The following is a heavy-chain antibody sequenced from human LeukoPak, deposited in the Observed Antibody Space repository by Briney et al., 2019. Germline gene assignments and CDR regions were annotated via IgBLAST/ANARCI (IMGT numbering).Heavy chain of an antibody. V-gene: IGHV4-34*01. J-gene: IGHJ5*02. Sequence: PSETLSLTCAVYGESFSAYSWNWIRQSPGKGRKWMGEINHSGSTNYNPPLKSRVTISVDTSKNHTSKRQFALKLNSVSAADTAVYYCTRSRRTRGINWFDPWGQGTLVTVSS. D-gene: IGHD1-26*01. CDR2: INHSGST. CDR1: GESFSAYS. CDR3: TRSRRTRGINWFDP.